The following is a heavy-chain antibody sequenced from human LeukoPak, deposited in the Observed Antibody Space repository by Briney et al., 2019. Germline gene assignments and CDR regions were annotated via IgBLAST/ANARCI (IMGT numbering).Heavy chain of an antibody. D-gene: IGHD3-10*01. CDR1: GFTFSSYS. J-gene: IGHJ5*02. V-gene: IGHV3-21*01. Sequence: GGSLRLSCSPSGFTFSSYSIIWVRQPPGKGLDWVSSISSISNYIYYADSVKGRFTISRDNAKNSLYLQMSSMSAEDTAVYYCARHAMVRGPFTRRRDWFDAWGQGTLVTVSS. CDR2: ISSISNYI. CDR3: ARHAMVRGPFTRRRDWFDA.